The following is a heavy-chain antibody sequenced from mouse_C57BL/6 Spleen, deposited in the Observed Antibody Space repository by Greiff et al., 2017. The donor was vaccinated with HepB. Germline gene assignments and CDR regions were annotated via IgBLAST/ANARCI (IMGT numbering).Heavy chain of an antibody. J-gene: IGHJ3*01. CDR3: ARDEYERGAWFAY. D-gene: IGHD2-4*01. CDR1: GYTFTSYW. CDR2: IYPGSGST. Sequence: QVQLKQPGAELVKPGASVKMSCKASGYTFTSYWITWVKQRPGQGLEWIGDIYPGSGSTNYNEKFKSKATLTADTSSSTAYMQLSSLTSEDSAVYYCARDEYERGAWFAYWGQGTLVTVSA. V-gene: IGHV1-55*01.